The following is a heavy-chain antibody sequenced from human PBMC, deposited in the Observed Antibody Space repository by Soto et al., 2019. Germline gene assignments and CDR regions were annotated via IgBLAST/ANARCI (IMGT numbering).Heavy chain of an antibody. CDR1: GGSISSSSYY. Sequence: SETLSLTCTVSGGSISSSSYYWGWIRQPPGKGLEWIGEINHSGSTNYNPSLKSRVTISVDTSKNQFSLKLSSVTAADTAVYYCARGRYCSGGSCHRFDYWGQGTLVTVSS. V-gene: IGHV4-39*07. D-gene: IGHD2-15*01. CDR2: INHSGST. J-gene: IGHJ4*02. CDR3: ARGRYCSGGSCHRFDY.